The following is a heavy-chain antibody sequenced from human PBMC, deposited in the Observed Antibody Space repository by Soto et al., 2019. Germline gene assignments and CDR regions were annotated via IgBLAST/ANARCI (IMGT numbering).Heavy chain of an antibody. Sequence: QVQLQESGPGLVKPSETLSLTCTVSGGSVSGGSYYWSWIRQPPGKGLEWIGYIYYSGSTNYNPSLKSRVTISVDTSKNQFSLKLSSVTAADTAVYYCARDRTYYYDSSGYSLDGMDVWGQGTTVTVSS. CDR2: IYYSGST. CDR1: GGSVSGGSYY. J-gene: IGHJ6*02. CDR3: ARDRTYYYDSSGYSLDGMDV. V-gene: IGHV4-61*01. D-gene: IGHD3-22*01.